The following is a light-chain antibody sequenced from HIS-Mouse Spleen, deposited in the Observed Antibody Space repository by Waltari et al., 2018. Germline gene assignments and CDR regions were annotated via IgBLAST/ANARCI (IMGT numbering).Light chain of an antibody. J-gene: IGLJ3*02. CDR2: RNN. CDR1: SSNIGSNY. Sequence: QSVLTQPPSASGTPGQRVTISCSGSSSNIGSNYVYWYQQLPGTAPKLLSYRNNQRPAGGRDGFSGSKSGTSAALAISGLRSEDEADYYCAAWDDSLSGPNWVFGGGTKLTVL. V-gene: IGLV1-47*01. CDR3: AAWDDSLSGPNWV.